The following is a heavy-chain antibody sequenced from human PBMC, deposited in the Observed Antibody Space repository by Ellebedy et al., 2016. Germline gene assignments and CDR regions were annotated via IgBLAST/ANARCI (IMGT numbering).Heavy chain of an antibody. V-gene: IGHV4-39*01. Sequence: SETLSLTCTVSGVSITSTTTYYWGWIRQPPGKGLEWIGNIYYSGHTYYNPSLKSRVTISMDTSKNQFSLNLSSVTATDTAVYFCARTYGSGSRNYYYGMDVWGQGTTVTVSS. CDR3: ARTYGSGSRNYYYGMDV. CDR2: IYYSGHT. CDR1: GVSITSTTTYY. J-gene: IGHJ6*02. D-gene: IGHD3-10*01.